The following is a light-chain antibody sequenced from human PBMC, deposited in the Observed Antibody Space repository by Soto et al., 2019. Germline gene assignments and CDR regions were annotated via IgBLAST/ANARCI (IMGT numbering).Light chain of an antibody. V-gene: IGLV2-14*01. CDR1: SSDVGGYNY. CDR3: SSYTSIDTWV. CDR2: DVS. Sequence: QSALTQPASVSGSPGQSITISCTGASSDVGGYNYVSWYQQHPGKAPKVLISDVSNRPSGIYNRFSGSKSGNTASLTISGLQAEDEADYYCSSYTSIDTWVFGTGTKVTVL. J-gene: IGLJ1*01.